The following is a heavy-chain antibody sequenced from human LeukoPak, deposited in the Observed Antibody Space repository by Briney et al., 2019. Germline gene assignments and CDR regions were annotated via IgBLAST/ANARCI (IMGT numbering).Heavy chain of an antibody. V-gene: IGHV1-8*03. D-gene: IGHD3-16*01. CDR2: MNPNSGNT. CDR1: GYTFTSYD. J-gene: IGHJ4*02. Sequence: ASVKVSCKASGYTFTSYDINWVRQATGQGLEWMGWMNPNSGNTSYAQKFQGRVTITRNTSISTAYMELSSLRSEDTAVYYCARGFIGGSSIDYWGQGTLVTVSS. CDR3: ARGFIGGSSIDY.